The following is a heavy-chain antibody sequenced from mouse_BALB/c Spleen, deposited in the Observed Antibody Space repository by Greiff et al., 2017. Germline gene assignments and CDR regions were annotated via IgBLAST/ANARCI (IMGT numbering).Heavy chain of an antibody. Sequence: VQLQQSGPELMKPGASVKISCKASGYSFTSYYMHWVKQSHGKSLEWIGYIDPFNGGTSYNQKFKGKATLTVDTSSSTAYMHLSSLTSEDSAVYYCSRPRTGHWFAYWGQWTLVTVSA. J-gene: IGHJ3*01. CDR3: SRPRTGHWFAY. CDR2: IDPFNGGT. CDR1: GYSFTSYY. D-gene: IGHD4-1*01. V-gene: IGHV1S135*01.